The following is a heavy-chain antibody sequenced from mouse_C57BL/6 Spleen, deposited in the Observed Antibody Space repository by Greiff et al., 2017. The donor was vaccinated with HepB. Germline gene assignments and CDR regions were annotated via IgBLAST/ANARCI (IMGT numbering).Heavy chain of an antibody. J-gene: IGHJ1*03. D-gene: IGHD2-5*01. Sequence: VQLQQSGTELVKPGASVKLSCKASGYTFTSYWMHWVKQRPGQGLEWIGNINPSNGGTNYNEKFKSKATLTVDKSSSTAYMQLSSLTSEDSAVYYCARSPLYSNWYFDVWGTGTTVTVSS. V-gene: IGHV1-53*01. CDR2: INPSNGGT. CDR1: GYTFTSYW. CDR3: ARSPLYSNWYFDV.